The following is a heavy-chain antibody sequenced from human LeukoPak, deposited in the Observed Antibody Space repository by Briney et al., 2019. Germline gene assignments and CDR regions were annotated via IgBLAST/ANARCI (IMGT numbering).Heavy chain of an antibody. Sequence: ASVKVSCRASGYTFTGYYKHWVRQAPGQGLEWMGWINPNSGGTNYAQKFQGRVTMTRDTSISTAYMELSRLRSDDTAVYYCARGYCSGGSCRPVDYWGQGTLVTVSS. D-gene: IGHD2-15*01. CDR1: GYTFTGYY. J-gene: IGHJ4*02. CDR3: ARGYCSGGSCRPVDY. V-gene: IGHV1-2*02. CDR2: INPNSGGT.